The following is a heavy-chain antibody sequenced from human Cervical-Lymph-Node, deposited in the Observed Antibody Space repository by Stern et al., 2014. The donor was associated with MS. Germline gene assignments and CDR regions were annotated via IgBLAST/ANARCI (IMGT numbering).Heavy chain of an antibody. Sequence: VQLVESGAEVKRPGASVKVSCKASGYTFTNYYVHWVRQAPGQGLEWMGIINSSGGSTTYAQKFQGTLTMTRDTSTSTVFMEMSSLRSEDTAVYYCARGGLILGATWGLLDYWGQGTLVTVSS. D-gene: IGHD1-26*01. J-gene: IGHJ4*02. CDR3: ARGGLILGATWGLLDY. V-gene: IGHV1-46*01. CDR1: GYTFTNYY. CDR2: INSSGGST.